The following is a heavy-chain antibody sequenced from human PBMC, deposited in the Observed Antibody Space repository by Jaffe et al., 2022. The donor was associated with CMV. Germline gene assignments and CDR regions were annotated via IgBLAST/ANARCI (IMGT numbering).Heavy chain of an antibody. V-gene: IGHV3-30*18. J-gene: IGHJ6*02. CDR3: AKGSRYGYSYGLEKYYYYGMDV. CDR1: GFTFSSYG. Sequence: QVQLVESGGGVVQPGRSLRLSCAASGFTFSSYGMHWVRQAPGKGLEWVAVISYDGSNKYYADSVKGRFTISRDNSKNTLYLQMNSLRAEDTAVYYCAKGSRYGYSYGLEKYYYYGMDVWGQGTTVTVSS. CDR2: ISYDGSNK. D-gene: IGHD5-18*01.